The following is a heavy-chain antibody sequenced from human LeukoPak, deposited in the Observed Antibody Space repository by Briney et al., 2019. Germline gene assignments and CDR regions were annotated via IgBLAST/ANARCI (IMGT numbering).Heavy chain of an antibody. CDR1: GGSISSYY. D-gene: IGHD3-3*01. V-gene: IGHV4-59*01. Sequence: PSKTLSLTCTVSGGSISSYYWSWIRQPPGKGLEWIGYIYYSGSTNYNPSLKSRVTISVDTSKNQFSLKLSSVTAADTAVYYCARVTFWSGYSLFDYWGQGTLVTVSS. J-gene: IGHJ4*02. CDR2: IYYSGST. CDR3: ARVTFWSGYSLFDY.